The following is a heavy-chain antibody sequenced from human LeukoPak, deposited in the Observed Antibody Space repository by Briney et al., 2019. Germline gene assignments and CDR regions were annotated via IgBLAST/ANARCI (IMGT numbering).Heavy chain of an antibody. CDR3: ATPNTTSYYDSRGYDAFGV. Sequence: PWESLKIPRKGSGYRFNAYWIAWVRQMPGKGLEWMRIIYPDDSDTRYSPSFKGQVTISADKSVRTAYSQWSSLKASDTAMYYCATPNTTSYYDSRGYDAFGVWGQGTMVTVSS. CDR2: IYPDDSDT. V-gene: IGHV5-51*01. D-gene: IGHD3-22*01. CDR1: GYRFNAYW. J-gene: IGHJ3*01.